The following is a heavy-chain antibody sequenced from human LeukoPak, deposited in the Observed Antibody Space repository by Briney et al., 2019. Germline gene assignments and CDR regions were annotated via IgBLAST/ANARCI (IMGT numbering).Heavy chain of an antibody. J-gene: IGHJ6*03. Sequence: GASVKISRKASGYTFTSYYMHWVRQAPGQGLEWMGIINPSGGSTSYAQKFQGRVTMTRDMSTSTVYMELSSLRSEDTAVYYCARDGRVTMVRGKDYYYYYYKDVWGKGTTVTVSS. D-gene: IGHD3-10*01. CDR1: GYTFTSYY. CDR3: ARDGRVTMVRGKDYYYYYYKDV. V-gene: IGHV1-46*01. CDR2: INPSGGST.